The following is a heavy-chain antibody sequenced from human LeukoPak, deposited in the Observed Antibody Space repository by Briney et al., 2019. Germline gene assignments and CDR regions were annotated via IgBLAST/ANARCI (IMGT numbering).Heavy chain of an antibody. Sequence: SVKVSCKASGGTFSSYAISWVRQAPGQGLEWMGRIIPILGIANYAQKFQGRVTITADKSTSTAYMELSSLRSEDTAVYYCARERNRTTYFDYWGQGTLVTVSS. CDR3: ARERNRTTYFDY. CDR2: IIPILGIA. D-gene: IGHD1-1*01. J-gene: IGHJ4*02. CDR1: GGTFSSYA. V-gene: IGHV1-69*04.